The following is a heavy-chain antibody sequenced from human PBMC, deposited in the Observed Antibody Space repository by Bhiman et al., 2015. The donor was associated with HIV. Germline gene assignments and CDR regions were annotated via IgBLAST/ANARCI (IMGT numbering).Heavy chain of an antibody. D-gene: IGHD6-6*01. CDR2: ISSSSYYI. V-gene: IGHV3-21*01. J-gene: IGHJ5*02. CDR1: GFTFSSHS. Sequence: EVQLVESGGGLVKPGGSLRLSCAASGFTFSSHSMNRVRQAPGKGLEWVSSISSSSYYIYYADSVKGRFTISRDNAKNSLYLQMNSLRAEDTAVYYCARGSSSSLSAERFDPWGQGTLVTVSS. CDR3: ARGSSSSLSAERFDP.